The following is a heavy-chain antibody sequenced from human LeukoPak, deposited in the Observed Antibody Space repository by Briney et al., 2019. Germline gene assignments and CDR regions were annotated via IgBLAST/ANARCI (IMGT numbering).Heavy chain of an antibody. D-gene: IGHD2-21*02. CDR2: IYYSGST. Sequence: SETLSLTCTVSGGSISSSSYYWGWIRQPPGKGLEWIGSIYYSGSTYYNPSLKSRVTISVDTPKNQFSLKLSSVTAADTAVYYCARDGPIVVVTAWKWFDPWGQGTLVTVSS. CDR3: ARDGPIVVVTAWKWFDP. V-gene: IGHV4-39*07. CDR1: GGSISSSSYY. J-gene: IGHJ5*02.